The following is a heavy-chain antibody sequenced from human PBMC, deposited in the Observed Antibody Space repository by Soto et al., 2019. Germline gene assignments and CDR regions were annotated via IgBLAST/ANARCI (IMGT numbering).Heavy chain of an antibody. V-gene: IGHV3-33*01. Sequence: SLRLSCAASGFTFSSYGMHWVRQAPGKGLEWVAVIWYDGSNKYYADSVKGRFTISRDNSKNTLYLQMNSLRAEDTAVYYCARDRIAVAGPSYYGMDVWGQGTTVTVSS. J-gene: IGHJ6*02. CDR2: IWYDGSNK. CDR1: GFTFSSYG. D-gene: IGHD6-19*01. CDR3: ARDRIAVAGPSYYGMDV.